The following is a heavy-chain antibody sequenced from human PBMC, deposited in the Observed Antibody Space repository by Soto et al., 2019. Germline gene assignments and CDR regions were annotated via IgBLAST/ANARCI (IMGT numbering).Heavy chain of an antibody. Sequence: GASVKVSCKASGYTFTTYPIHWVRQAPGQSLEWMGWINTGNGNTRYSQKFQGRVTITRDTSASTAYMEPSSLRSEDTAIYYCARTYCSGGDCYLSYFDYWGQGALVTVSS. CDR1: GYTFTTYP. D-gene: IGHD2-15*01. J-gene: IGHJ4*02. CDR2: INTGNGNT. V-gene: IGHV1-3*04. CDR3: ARTYCSGGDCYLSYFDY.